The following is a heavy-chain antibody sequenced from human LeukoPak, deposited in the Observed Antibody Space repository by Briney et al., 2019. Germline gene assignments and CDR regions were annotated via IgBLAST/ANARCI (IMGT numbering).Heavy chain of an antibody. J-gene: IGHJ4*02. V-gene: IGHV4-39*01. CDR3: AKKTYSSGWRVQIDS. D-gene: IGHD6-19*01. CDR2: IHNVGST. Sequence: SETLSLTCTVSGGSVSNGIYYWGWIRQPPGKGLECIGSIHNVGSTYYNPSLKSRVTVSVDTSKNQFSLNLSSVTAADTAVYYCAKKTYSSGWRVQIDSWGRGTLVTVSS. CDR1: GGSVSNGIYY.